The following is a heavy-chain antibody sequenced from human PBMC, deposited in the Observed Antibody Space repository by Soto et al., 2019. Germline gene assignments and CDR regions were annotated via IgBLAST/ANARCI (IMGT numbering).Heavy chain of an antibody. V-gene: IGHV3-23*01. D-gene: IGHD6-19*01. J-gene: IGHJ6*02. CDR1: GFTFSSYA. CDR3: AKTQRQWLGGKYYYYGMDV. CDR2: ISGSGGSI. Sequence: PGGSLRLSCAASGFTFSSYAMSWVRQAPGKGLEWVSIISGSGGSIYYADSVKGRFTISRDNSKNTLYLQMNSLRAEDTAVYYCAKTQRQWLGGKYYYYGMDVWGQGTTVTVSS.